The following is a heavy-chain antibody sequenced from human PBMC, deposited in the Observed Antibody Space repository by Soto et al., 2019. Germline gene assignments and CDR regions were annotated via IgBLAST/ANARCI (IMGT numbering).Heavy chain of an antibody. CDR1: GYTFTSYY. V-gene: IGHV1-46*01. CDR3: ARDRVLQNWFDP. J-gene: IGHJ5*02. Sequence: ASVKVSCKASGYTFTSYYMHWVRQAPGQGLEWMGIINPSGGSTSYAQKFQGRVTMTRDTSTSTAYMELSSLRSEDTAVYYCARDRVLQNWFDPWGQGTLVTVSS. D-gene: IGHD3-10*01. CDR2: INPSGGST.